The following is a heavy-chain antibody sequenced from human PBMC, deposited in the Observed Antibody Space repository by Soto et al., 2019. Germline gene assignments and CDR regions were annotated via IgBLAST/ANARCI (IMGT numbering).Heavy chain of an antibody. Sequence: EVQLVESGGGLVKLGGSLRLSCAGSGFTFSNAWMSWVRRAPGKGLEWVGRIKSDAYGGAIDYAAPVKGRFTIPRDDLENTLFLKMNNLRAEDIAEYSCTTTNGRLGPPTIDFGGQGTKVNVSS. CDR2: IKSDAYGGAI. J-gene: IGHJ4*02. CDR3: TTTNGRLGPPTIDF. CDR1: GFTFSNAW. V-gene: IGHV3-15*01. D-gene: IGHD2-8*01.